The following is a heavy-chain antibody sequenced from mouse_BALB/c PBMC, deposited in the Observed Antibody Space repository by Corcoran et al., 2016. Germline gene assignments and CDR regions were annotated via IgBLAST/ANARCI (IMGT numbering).Heavy chain of an antibody. CDR3: ARRGSSYAMDY. CDR1: GYTFTNYG. Sequence: QIQLVQSGPELKKPGETVKISCKASGYTFTNYGMNWVKQAPGKGLKWMGWINTYTGEPTYADDFKGRFAFSLETSASTAYLQINNLKNEDTATYFCARRGSSYAMDYWGQGTSVTFSS. V-gene: IGHV9-3-1*01. D-gene: IGHD1-1*01. J-gene: IGHJ4*01. CDR2: INTYTGEP.